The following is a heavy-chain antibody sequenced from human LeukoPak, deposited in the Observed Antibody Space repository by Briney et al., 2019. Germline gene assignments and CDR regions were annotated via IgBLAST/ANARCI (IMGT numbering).Heavy chain of an antibody. V-gene: IGHV3-7*01. Sequence: GGSLRLSCAASGFTFSTYWMNWVRQAPGKGLEWVANIRQDGSEKYFVDSVKGRFTISRDNAKNSLYLQMNSLRAEDTAVCYCAGSNSLDYYYGMDVWGQGTTVTVSS. CDR1: GFTFSTYW. CDR2: IRQDGSEK. CDR3: AGSNSLDYYYGMDV. J-gene: IGHJ6*02. D-gene: IGHD4-11*01.